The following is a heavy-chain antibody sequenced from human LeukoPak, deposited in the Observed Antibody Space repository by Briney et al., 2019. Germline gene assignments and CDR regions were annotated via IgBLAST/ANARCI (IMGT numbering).Heavy chain of an antibody. J-gene: IGHJ6*03. CDR3: ARDSHHGGDWDGNYYYYMDV. Sequence: GGSLRLSCAASGFTFSSYSVNWVRQAPGKGLEWVSSISSSSTYIYYADSVKGRFTISRDNAKNSLYLQMNSLRAEDTAVYYCARDSHHGGDWDGNYYYYMDVWGKGTTVTVSS. V-gene: IGHV3-21*01. CDR2: ISSSSTYI. D-gene: IGHD2-21*02. CDR1: GFTFSSYS.